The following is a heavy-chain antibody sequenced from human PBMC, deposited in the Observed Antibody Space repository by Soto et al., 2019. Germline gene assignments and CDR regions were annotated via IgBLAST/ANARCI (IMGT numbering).Heavy chain of an antibody. J-gene: IGHJ6*02. Sequence: GESLKISCKGSGYSFTSYWSGWVRQMPGKGLEWMGIIYPGDSDTRYSPSFQGQVTISADKSISTAYLQWSSLKASDTAMYYCARQLEGHYYGMDVWGQGTTVTVSS. CDR3: ARQLEGHYYGMDV. D-gene: IGHD1-1*01. CDR1: GYSFTSYW. CDR2: IYPGDSDT. V-gene: IGHV5-51*01.